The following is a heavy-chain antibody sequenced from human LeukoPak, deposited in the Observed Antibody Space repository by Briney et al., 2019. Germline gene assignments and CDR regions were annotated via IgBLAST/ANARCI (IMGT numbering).Heavy chain of an antibody. Sequence: SQTLSLTCTVSGRSLSSGGYYWSWVRQHPGKGLGWIGHIYYSGSPYYNPSLKSRVTISVDTSKNQFSLKLSSVTAADTAVYYCARRPSSGWSRVIDYWGQGTLVTVSS. J-gene: IGHJ4*02. CDR2: IYYSGSP. CDR1: GRSLSSGGYY. V-gene: IGHV4-31*03. D-gene: IGHD6-19*01. CDR3: ARRPSSGWSRVIDY.